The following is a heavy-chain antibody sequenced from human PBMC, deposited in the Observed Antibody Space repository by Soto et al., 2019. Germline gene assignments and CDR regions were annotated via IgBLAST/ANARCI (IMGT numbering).Heavy chain of an antibody. CDR3: VTWGGIEARNFDY. J-gene: IGHJ4*02. CDR1: GFAFSSRA. D-gene: IGHD3-16*01. Sequence: SLRLSCSASGFAFSSRAMHWIRQAPGKGLEYVSAINFNGGTTYYTDSVKGRFTISRDNSKNTLYLQMSSLRVEDTAVYYCVTWGGIEARNFDYWGQGILVTVSS. CDR2: INFNGGTT. V-gene: IGHV3-64D*08.